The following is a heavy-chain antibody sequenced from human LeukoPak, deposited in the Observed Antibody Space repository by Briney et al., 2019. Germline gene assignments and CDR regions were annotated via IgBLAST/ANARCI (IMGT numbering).Heavy chain of an antibody. V-gene: IGHV4-59*01. CDR2: IYSSGNT. D-gene: IGHD1-26*01. CDR1: GDSISTYY. J-gene: IGHJ4*02. Sequence: SETLSLTCSFSGDSISTYYWSWIRQSPGKGLEWIGHIYSSGNTDYNSSLKSRDTISVDTSKSQFSLRLSSVTATDTAVYYCARLRWQLVGPYFDYWGQGILVTVSS. CDR3: ARLRWQLVGPYFDY.